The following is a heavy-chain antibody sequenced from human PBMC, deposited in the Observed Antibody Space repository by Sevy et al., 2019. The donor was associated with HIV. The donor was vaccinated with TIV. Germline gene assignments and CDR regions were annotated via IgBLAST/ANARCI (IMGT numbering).Heavy chain of an antibody. J-gene: IGHJ5*02. D-gene: IGHD5-18*01. CDR2: IKSKTDGGTT. V-gene: IGHV3-15*01. Sequence: GGSLRLSCAASGFTFSNAWMSWVRQAPGKGLEWVGRIKSKTDGGTTDYAAPVKGRFTISRDDSKITLYLQMNSLKTEDTAVYYCTTDLWGRGYSYAPIFAYNWFDPWGQGTLVTVSS. CDR3: TTDLWGRGYSYAPIFAYNWFDP. CDR1: GFTFSNAW.